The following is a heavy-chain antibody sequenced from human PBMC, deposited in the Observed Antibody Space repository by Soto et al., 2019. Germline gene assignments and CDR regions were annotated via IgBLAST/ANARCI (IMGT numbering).Heavy chain of an antibody. Sequence: GGSLILSCAASGFTFSSYAMHWVRQAPGKGLGWVAVISYDGSNKYYADSVKGRFTISRDNSKNTLYLQMNSLRAEDTAVYYCARDPCRYYDSSGYYRPDWYFDLWGRGTLVTVS. J-gene: IGHJ2*01. CDR1: GFTFSSYA. D-gene: IGHD3-22*01. CDR2: ISYDGSNK. V-gene: IGHV3-30-3*01. CDR3: ARDPCRYYDSSGYYRPDWYFDL.